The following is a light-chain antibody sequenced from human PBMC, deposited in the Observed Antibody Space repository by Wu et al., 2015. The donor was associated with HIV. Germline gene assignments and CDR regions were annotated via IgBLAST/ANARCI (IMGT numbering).Light chain of an antibody. Sequence: EIVMTQSPATLSVSPGERATLSCRASQSVSSNLAWYQQKPGQAPRLLIYGASTRATGIPARFSGSGSGTDFTLTISSLQSEDFAVYYCQQYNNWPPWTFGQRDQGGNQ. J-gene: IGKJ1*01. CDR1: QSVSSN. CDR3: QQYNNWPPWT. CDR2: GAS. V-gene: IGKV3-15*01.